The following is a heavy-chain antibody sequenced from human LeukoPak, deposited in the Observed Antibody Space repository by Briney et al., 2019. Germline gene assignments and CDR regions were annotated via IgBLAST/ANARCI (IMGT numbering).Heavy chain of an antibody. J-gene: IGHJ3*02. CDR2: ISAYNGNT. CDR1: GYTFTGYY. CDR3: ARGLQENRAWRKAFSAFDI. D-gene: IGHD3-3*02. Sequence: ASVKVSCKASGYTFTGYYMHWVRQAPGQGLEWVGWISAYNGNTNYAQKLQGRVTMTTDTSTSTADMELRSLRSEDPAVHYCARGLQENRAWRKAFSAFDIWGQGTMVTVSS. V-gene: IGHV1-18*04.